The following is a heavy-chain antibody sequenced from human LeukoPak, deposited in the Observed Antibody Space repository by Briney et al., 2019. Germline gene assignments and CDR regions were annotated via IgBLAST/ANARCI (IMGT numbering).Heavy chain of an antibody. CDR1: GFTFDEYA. D-gene: IGHD6-6*01. Sequence: SGGSLRLSCVTSGFTFDEYAMHWVRQAPGKGLEWVSLISGDGSSTYYADSVKGRFTISRDNSKNSLYLQMNSLRTEDTALYYCAKDDVIAASYYYYYMDVWGKGTTVTVSS. J-gene: IGHJ6*03. V-gene: IGHV3-43*02. CDR3: AKDDVIAASYYYYYMDV. CDR2: ISGDGSST.